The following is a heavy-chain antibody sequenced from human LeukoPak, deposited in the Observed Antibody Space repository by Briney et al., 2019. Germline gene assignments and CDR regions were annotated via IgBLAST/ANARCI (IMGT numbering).Heavy chain of an antibody. CDR2: ISGSGGST. J-gene: IGHJ4*02. CDR1: GFTSSSYA. V-gene: IGHV3-23*01. Sequence: GGSLRLSCAASGFTSSSYAMSWVRQAPGKGLEWVSSISGSGGSTYYADSVKGRFTISRDNSKNSLYLQMNSLRAEDTAVYYCARDQAYYYDSSGYDNFDYWGQGTLVTVSS. CDR3: ARDQAYYYDSSGYDNFDY. D-gene: IGHD3-22*01.